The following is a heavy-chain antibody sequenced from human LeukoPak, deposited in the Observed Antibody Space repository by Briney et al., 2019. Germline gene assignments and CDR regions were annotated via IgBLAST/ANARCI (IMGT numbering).Heavy chain of an antibody. CDR2: IIPIFGTA. J-gene: IGHJ4*02. CDR1: GGTFSSYA. CDR3: ARDAIEGVYNTFDY. V-gene: IGHV1-69*05. Sequence: SVKVSCKASGGTFSSYAISWVRQAPGQGLEWLGGIIPIFGTANYAQKFQGRVTITTDESTSTAYMELSSLRSEDTAVYYCARDAIEGVYNTFDYWGQGTLVTVSS. D-gene: IGHD1-26*01.